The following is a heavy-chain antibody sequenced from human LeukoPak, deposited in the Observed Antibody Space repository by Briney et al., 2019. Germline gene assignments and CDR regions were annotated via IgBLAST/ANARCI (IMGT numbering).Heavy chain of an antibody. Sequence: GGSLRLSCAASGFTFSSYWMSWVRQAPGKGLEWVANIKQDGSEKYYMDSVKGRFTISRDNAKNSLYLQMNSLRAEDTAVYYCAREGVNYDSSGYYHWGQGTLVTVSS. J-gene: IGHJ5*02. CDR3: AREGVNYDSSGYYH. V-gene: IGHV3-7*01. CDR2: IKQDGSEK. CDR1: GFTFSSYW. D-gene: IGHD3-22*01.